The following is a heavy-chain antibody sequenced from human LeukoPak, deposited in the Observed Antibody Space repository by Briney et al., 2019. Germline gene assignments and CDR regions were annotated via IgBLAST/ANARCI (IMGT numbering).Heavy chain of an antibody. D-gene: IGHD6-13*01. Sequence: ASVKVSCKASGYIFTSYGVSWVRQAPGQGLEWMGWISAYNGNTNYPQKLQGRVTMTTDTSTSTAYMELRSLRPDDTAVYYCARDKHVWGIAAAGKGNYWGQGTLVTVSS. CDR1: GYIFTSYG. V-gene: IGHV1-18*01. CDR3: ARDKHVWGIAAAGKGNY. CDR2: ISAYNGNT. J-gene: IGHJ4*02.